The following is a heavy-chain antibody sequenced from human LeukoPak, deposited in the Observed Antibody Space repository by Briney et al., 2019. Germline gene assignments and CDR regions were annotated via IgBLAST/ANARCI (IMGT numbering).Heavy chain of an antibody. Sequence: GASVKVSCKASGYTFTSYGISWVRQAPGQGLEGMGWISAYNGNTNYAQKLQGRVTMTTDTSTSTAYMELRSLRSDDTAVYYCANRIAAAGNNWFDPWGQGTLVTVSS. CDR3: ANRIAAAGNNWFDP. V-gene: IGHV1-18*01. CDR1: GYTFTSYG. J-gene: IGHJ5*02. D-gene: IGHD6-13*01. CDR2: ISAYNGNT.